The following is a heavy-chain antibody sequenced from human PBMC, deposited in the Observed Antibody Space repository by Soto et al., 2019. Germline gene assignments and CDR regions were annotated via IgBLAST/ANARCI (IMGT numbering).Heavy chain of an antibody. CDR2: IIPIFGTA. J-gene: IGHJ3*02. V-gene: IGHV1-69*13. CDR1: GGTFSSYA. Sequence: SVKVSCKASGGTFSSYAISWVRQAPGQGLEWMGGIIPIFGTANYAQKFQGRVTITADESTSTAYMELSSLRSEDTAVYYCARAVSITIFGVVSDAFDIWGQGTMVTV. CDR3: ARAVSITIFGVVSDAFDI. D-gene: IGHD3-3*01.